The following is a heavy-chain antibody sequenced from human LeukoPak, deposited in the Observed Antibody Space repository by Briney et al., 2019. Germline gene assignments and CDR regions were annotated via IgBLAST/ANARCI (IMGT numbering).Heavy chain of an antibody. Sequence: SEALSLTCSVSGGSISSHFWTWIRQPPGKGLERIGYVYYSGNTNYNPSLRSRVTISIDTSKNQFSLNLKSVTAADTAIYYCAREGLAARRGAFDIWGQGTVVSVSS. D-gene: IGHD6-6*01. J-gene: IGHJ3*02. CDR1: GGSISSHF. V-gene: IGHV4-59*11. CDR2: VYYSGNT. CDR3: AREGLAARRGAFDI.